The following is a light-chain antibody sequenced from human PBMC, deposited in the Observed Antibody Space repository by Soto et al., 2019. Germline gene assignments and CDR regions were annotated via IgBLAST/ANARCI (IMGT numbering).Light chain of an antibody. CDR2: DVV. CDR1: NRDVGTHNY. Sequence: QSVLTQPPSASGSPGQSVTISCTGTNRDVGTHNYVSWYQQYPGKALKLLIYDVVKRPSGIPHRFSGSKSGNTASLTVSGLQADDEADYYCFSYAGGSTFVFGTGTKVTVL. CDR3: FSYAGGSTFV. V-gene: IGLV2-8*01. J-gene: IGLJ1*01.